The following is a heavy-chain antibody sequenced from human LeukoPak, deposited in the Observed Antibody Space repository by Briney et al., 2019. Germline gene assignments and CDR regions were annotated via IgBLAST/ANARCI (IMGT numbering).Heavy chain of an antibody. J-gene: IGHJ5*02. Sequence: ASVKVSCKASGYTFTSYGISWVRQAPGQGLEWMGWISAYNGNTNYAQKLQGRVTMTTDTSTSTAYMELRSRRPDDTAVYYCARGARIVVVPAAQRWFDPWGQGTLVTVSS. D-gene: IGHD2-2*01. V-gene: IGHV1-18*01. CDR2: ISAYNGNT. CDR3: ARGARIVVVPAAQRWFDP. CDR1: GYTFTSYG.